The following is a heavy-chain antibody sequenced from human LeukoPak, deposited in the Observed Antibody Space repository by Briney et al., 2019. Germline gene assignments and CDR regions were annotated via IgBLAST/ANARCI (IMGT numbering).Heavy chain of an antibody. D-gene: IGHD6-19*01. V-gene: IGHV1-8*01. J-gene: IGHJ4*02. CDR3: ARWWGAVAGFDY. CDR2: MNPNSGNT. CDR1: GYTFPSYD. Sequence: GASVKVSCKASGYTFPSYDINWVRQATGQGLEWMGWMNPNSGNTGYAQKFQGRVTMTRNTSISTAYMELSSLRSEDTAVYYCARWWGAVAGFDYWGQGTLVTVSS.